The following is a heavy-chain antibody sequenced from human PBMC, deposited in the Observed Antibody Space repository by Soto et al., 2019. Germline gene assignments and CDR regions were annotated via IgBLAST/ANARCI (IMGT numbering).Heavy chain of an antibody. D-gene: IGHD2-15*01. CDR3: ARNVVVVVAATRNHLNWFDP. CDR2: IYYSGST. Sequence: QLQLQESGPGLVKPSETLSLTCTVSGGSISSSSYYWGWIRQPPGKGLEWIGSIYYSGSTYYNPSLKSRVTISVDTSKNQFSLKLSSVTAADTAVYYCARNVVVVVAATRNHLNWFDPWGQGTLVTVSS. J-gene: IGHJ5*02. V-gene: IGHV4-39*01. CDR1: GGSISSSSYY.